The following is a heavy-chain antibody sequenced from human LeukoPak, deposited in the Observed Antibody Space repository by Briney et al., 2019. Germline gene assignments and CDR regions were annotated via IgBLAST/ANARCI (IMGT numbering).Heavy chain of an antibody. J-gene: IGHJ4*02. V-gene: IGHV3-21*04. D-gene: IGHD5-18*01. CDR1: GFTFSSYS. Sequence: GGSLRLSCAASGFTFSSYSMNWVSQAPGKGLEWVSSISSSSSYIYYADSVKGRFTISRDNAKNSLYLQMNSLRAEDTAVYYCAKGAGIQLWPSFDYWGQGTLVTVSS. CDR2: ISSSSSYI. CDR3: AKGAGIQLWPSFDY.